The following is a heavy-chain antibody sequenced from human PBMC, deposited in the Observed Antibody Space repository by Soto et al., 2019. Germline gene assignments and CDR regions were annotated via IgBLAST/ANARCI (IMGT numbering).Heavy chain of an antibody. CDR2: ISSSSSYT. Sequence: GGSLRLSCAASGFTFSDYYMSWIRQAPGKGLEWVSYISSSSSYTNYADSVKGRFTISRDNAKNSLYLQMNSLRAEDTAVYYCARLTFTSGSYFDYWGQGTLVTVSS. D-gene: IGHD1-26*01. CDR3: ARLTFTSGSYFDY. CDR1: GFTFSDYY. V-gene: IGHV3-11*06. J-gene: IGHJ4*02.